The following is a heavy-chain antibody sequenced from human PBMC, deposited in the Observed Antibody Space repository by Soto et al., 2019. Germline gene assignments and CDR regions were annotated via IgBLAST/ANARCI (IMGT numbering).Heavy chain of an antibody. CDR3: ARDDRSSSSKYYFDY. V-gene: IGHV6-1*01. D-gene: IGHD6-13*01. CDR2: TDYRSKWYN. J-gene: IGHJ4*02. Sequence: SLTCAISGDSVSSNSAAWNWIRQSPSRGLEWLGRTDYRSKWYNDYAVSVKRRITINPDTSTNQISMHLNSVTPEDTAVYYCARDDRSSSSKYYFDYWGQGTLVTVPS. CDR1: GDSVSSNSAA.